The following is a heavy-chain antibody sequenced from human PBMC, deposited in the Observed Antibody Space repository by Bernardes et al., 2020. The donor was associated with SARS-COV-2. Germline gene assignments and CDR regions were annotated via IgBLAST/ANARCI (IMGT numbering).Heavy chain of an antibody. Sequence: SVKVSCKASGFTFTSSAMQWVRQARGQRLEWIGWIVVGSGNTNYAQKFQERVTITRDMSTSTAYMELSSLRSEDTAVYYCAAGGCSSTSCYRGSYYYYGMDVWGQGTTVTVSS. CDR1: GFTFTSSA. V-gene: IGHV1-58*02. J-gene: IGHJ6*02. D-gene: IGHD2-2*02. CDR3: AAGGCSSTSCYRGSYYYYGMDV. CDR2: IVVGSGNT.